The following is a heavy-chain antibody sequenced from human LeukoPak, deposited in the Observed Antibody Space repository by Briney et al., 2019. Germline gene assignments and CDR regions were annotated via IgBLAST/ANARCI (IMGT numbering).Heavy chain of an antibody. V-gene: IGHV3-15*01. Sequence: GGSLRLSCAASGFTFSNAWMSWVRQAPGKGLEWVGRIKSKTDGGTTDYAAPVKGRFTISRDDSKNTLYLQMNSLKTEDTAVYYCTAHYDILTGYSPYDYWGQGTLVTVSS. J-gene: IGHJ4*02. CDR1: GFTFSNAW. CDR3: TAHYDILTGYSPYDY. CDR2: IKSKTDGGTT. D-gene: IGHD3-9*01.